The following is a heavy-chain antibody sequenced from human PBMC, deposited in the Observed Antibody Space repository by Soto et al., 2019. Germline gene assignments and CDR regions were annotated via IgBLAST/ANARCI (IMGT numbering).Heavy chain of an antibody. CDR3: ARGSYYSGWV. Sequence: SETLSLTCAISGDSVSSTSTAWSWIRQSPSRGLEWLGRTYYRSNWYTDYAVSVKSRITISPDTSKNQFSLQLNSVTPEDTAVYYCARGSYYSGWVWGQGTLVTVSS. CDR2: TYYRSNWYT. V-gene: IGHV6-1*01. CDR1: GDSVSSTSTA. J-gene: IGHJ4*02. D-gene: IGHD6-19*01.